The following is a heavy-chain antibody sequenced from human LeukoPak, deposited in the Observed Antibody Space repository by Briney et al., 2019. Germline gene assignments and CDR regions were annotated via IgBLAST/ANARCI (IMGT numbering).Heavy chain of an antibody. CDR1: GFTFSSYG. J-gene: IGHJ6*02. CDR3: AKDHRSWYSSLYYYGMDV. CDR2: ISYDGSNK. D-gene: IGHD6-13*01. Sequence: GGSLRLSCAASGFTFSSYGMHWVRQAPGKGLEWVAVISYDGSNKYYADSVKGRFTISRDNSKNTLYLQMNRLRAEDTAVYYCAKDHRSWYSSLYYYGMDVWGQGTTVTVSS. V-gene: IGHV3-30*18.